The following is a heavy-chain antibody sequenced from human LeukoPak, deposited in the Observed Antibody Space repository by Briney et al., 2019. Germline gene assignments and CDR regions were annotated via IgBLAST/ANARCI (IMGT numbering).Heavy chain of an antibody. CDR1: GYTFTGYY. CDR2: MNPNSGNT. V-gene: IGHV1-8*02. Sequence: ASVKVSCKASGYTFTGYYMHWVRQATGQGLEWMGWMNPNSGNTGYAQKFQGRVTMTRNTSISTAYMELSSLRSEDTAVYYCARGNYDILTGYGYWGQGTLVTVSS. D-gene: IGHD3-9*01. CDR3: ARGNYDILTGYGY. J-gene: IGHJ4*02.